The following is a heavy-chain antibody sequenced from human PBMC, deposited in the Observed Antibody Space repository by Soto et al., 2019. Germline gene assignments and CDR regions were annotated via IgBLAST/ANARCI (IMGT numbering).Heavy chain of an antibody. Sequence: ASVKVSCKASGYTFTTYTLHWVRQAPGQRLEWMGWISSGNGNTKYSQNFQGRVTITRDTSATTAYMELSSLRSEDTAVYYCARTSGDCSSTRCYLDYWGQGTLVTVSS. CDR2: ISSGNGNT. CDR1: GYTFTTYT. D-gene: IGHD2-2*01. CDR3: ARTSGDCSSTRCYLDY. J-gene: IGHJ4*02. V-gene: IGHV1-3*01.